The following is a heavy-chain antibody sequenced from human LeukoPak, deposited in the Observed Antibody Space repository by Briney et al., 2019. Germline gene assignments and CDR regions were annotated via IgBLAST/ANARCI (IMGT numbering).Heavy chain of an antibody. CDR2: TSYDGNDE. D-gene: IGHD6-19*01. CDR3: AKALTSGWYLDAFNI. J-gene: IGHJ3*02. V-gene: IGHV3-30*18. CDR1: GFTFSNYG. Sequence: GGSLRLSCVASGFTFSNYGMHWVRQAPGKGLEWVTTTSYDGNDEYYADSVKGRFTISRDNSKNTLYLEMSSLRIEDTAVYYCAKALTSGWYLDAFNIWGQGTMVTVSS.